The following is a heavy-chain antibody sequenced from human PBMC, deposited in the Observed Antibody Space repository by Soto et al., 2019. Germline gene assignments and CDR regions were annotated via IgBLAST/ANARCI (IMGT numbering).Heavy chain of an antibody. D-gene: IGHD5-12*01. J-gene: IGHJ5*02. V-gene: IGHV1-2*02. CDR3: ARDGSSP. Sequence: GGSVKGSLKASGYPFTGYYMHLVRQAPGQGLEWMGSINPNSGGTNYSQKFHVRVTMTRYTSISTAYMELSRLRSYDTAVYYCARDGSSPWGQGTMVTVSS. CDR2: INPNSGGT. CDR1: GYPFTGYY.